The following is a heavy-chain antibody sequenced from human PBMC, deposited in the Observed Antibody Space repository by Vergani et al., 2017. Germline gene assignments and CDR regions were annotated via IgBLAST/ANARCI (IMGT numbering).Heavy chain of an antibody. D-gene: IGHD6-6*01. CDR1: GGSINPYY. CDR3: AREYSSSVGFLAY. J-gene: IGHJ4*02. V-gene: IGHV4-4*07. Sequence: QVQLQESGPGLVKPSETLSLTCIVSGGSINPYYWSWIRQPAGKGLEWIGRIYTSESTNYNPSLKSRVTMSVDTSKNQFSLKLSSVTAADTAVYYCAREYSSSVGFLAYWVQGTLVTVSS. CDR2: IYTSEST.